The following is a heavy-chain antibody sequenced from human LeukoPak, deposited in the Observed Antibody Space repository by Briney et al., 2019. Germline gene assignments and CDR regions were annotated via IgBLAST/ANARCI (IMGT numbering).Heavy chain of an antibody. D-gene: IGHD2-2*01. Sequence: ASVKVSCKASGGTFSSYAISWVRQAPGQGLEWMGWINAGNGNTKYSQKFQGRVTITRDTSASTAYMELSSLRSEDTAVYYCARSDICSSTSCSPHFDYWGQGTLVTVSS. CDR2: INAGNGNT. CDR1: GGTFSSYA. J-gene: IGHJ4*02. CDR3: ARSDICSSTSCSPHFDY. V-gene: IGHV1-3*01.